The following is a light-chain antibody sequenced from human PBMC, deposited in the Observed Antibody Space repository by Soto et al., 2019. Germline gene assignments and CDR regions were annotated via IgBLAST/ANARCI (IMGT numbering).Light chain of an antibody. CDR1: TSNIGNNY. Sequence: QSVLTQSPSVSAAPGQTVTISCSGTTSNIGNNYVSWYQLLPQTAPKLLIYDNIKRASGIPDRFSGSKSGTSATLVITGLQTGDEGDYYCGTWESSRNWVFGGGTKLTVL. CDR2: DNI. V-gene: IGLV1-51*01. J-gene: IGLJ3*02. CDR3: GTWESSRNWV.